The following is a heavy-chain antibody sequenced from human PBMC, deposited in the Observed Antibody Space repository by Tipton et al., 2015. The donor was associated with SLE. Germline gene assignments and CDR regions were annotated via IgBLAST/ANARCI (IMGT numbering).Heavy chain of an antibody. CDR3: ARDRTTVYYYYFYMDV. CDR1: GFTFSSYW. CDR2: INSDESSR. J-gene: IGHJ6*03. D-gene: IGHD1/OR15-1a*01. V-gene: IGHV3-74*01. Sequence: SLRLSCAASGFTFSSYWMHWVRQAPGKGLVWVSRINSDESSRSYADSVKGRFTISRDNAKNTLYLQVNSLRAEDTAVYYCARDRTTVYYYYFYMDVWGKGTTVTVSS.